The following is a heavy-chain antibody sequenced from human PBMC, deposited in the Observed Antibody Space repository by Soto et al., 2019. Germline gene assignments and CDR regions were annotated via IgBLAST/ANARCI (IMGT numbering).Heavy chain of an antibody. J-gene: IGHJ5*02. CDR1: GFTFEYFA. CDR2: ISWDSGSI. D-gene: IGHD3-9*01. V-gene: IGHV3-9*01. Sequence: GGSLRLSCAASGFTFEYFAMHWVRQFPGKGLEWVSGISWDSGSIGYADSVKGRFTISRDNAKNSLYLQMNSLGPEDTALYYCAKDPIRYFQRHVGNWFDPGGPGTQVTVSS. CDR3: AKDPIRYFQRHVGNWFDP.